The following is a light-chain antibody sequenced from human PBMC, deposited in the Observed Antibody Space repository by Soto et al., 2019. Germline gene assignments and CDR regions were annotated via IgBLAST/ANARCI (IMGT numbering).Light chain of an antibody. V-gene: IGLV7-46*01. Sequence: QAVVTKEPSLTVSPGGTVTLTCGSSTGTVTSGHFPYWFQQKPGQAPRTLIYETSNRHSWTPARFSGSLLGDKAALTLSGAQPEDEADYHVLLYHGGPRVFGQGTQLTVL. J-gene: IGLJ2*01. CDR3: LLYHGGPRV. CDR1: TGTVTSGHF. CDR2: ETS.